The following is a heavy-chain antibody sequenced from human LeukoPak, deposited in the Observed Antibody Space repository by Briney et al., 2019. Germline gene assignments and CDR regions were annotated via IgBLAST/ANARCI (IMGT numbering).Heavy chain of an antibody. CDR1: GFTFSSYS. V-gene: IGHV3-21*01. D-gene: IGHD3-16*01. J-gene: IGHJ4*02. CDR3: AGDRWGGKYYFDY. Sequence: GGSLRLSCAASGFTFSSYSMNWVRQAPGKGLEWLSSTSSSSSYIYYADSVKGRFTISRDNAKNSLYLQMNSLRAEDTAIYYCAGDRWGGKYYFDYWGQGTLVTVSS. CDR2: TSSSSSYI.